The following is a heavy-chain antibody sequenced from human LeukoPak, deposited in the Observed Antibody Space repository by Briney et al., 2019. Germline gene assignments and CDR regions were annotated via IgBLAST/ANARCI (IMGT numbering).Heavy chain of an antibody. Sequence: PSETLSLTCTVSGGSIGSYYWSWVRQPPGKGLEWIGYIYYSGNTNYNPSLKSRVTISVDNSKNQASLKLRSVTAADTAVYYCARANYYDTSGYSRGAFDIWGQGTMVTVSS. CDR2: IYYSGNT. V-gene: IGHV4-59*01. D-gene: IGHD3-22*01. CDR1: GGSIGSYY. J-gene: IGHJ3*02. CDR3: ARANYYDTSGYSRGAFDI.